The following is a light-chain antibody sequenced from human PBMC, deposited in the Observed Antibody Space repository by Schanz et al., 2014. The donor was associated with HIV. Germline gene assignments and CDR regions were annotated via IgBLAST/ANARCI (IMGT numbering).Light chain of an antibody. Sequence: QSALTQPASVSGSPGQSVTISCSGSSNDVGTYDFVSWYQQHPGKAPILIIYDVTNRPSGISDRFSGSKSGNTASLTISGLQAEDEADYFCQSFDSSLNGVVFGGGTKLTVL. CDR2: DVT. J-gene: IGLJ3*02. V-gene: IGLV2-14*03. CDR1: SNDVGTYDF. CDR3: QSFDSSLNGVV.